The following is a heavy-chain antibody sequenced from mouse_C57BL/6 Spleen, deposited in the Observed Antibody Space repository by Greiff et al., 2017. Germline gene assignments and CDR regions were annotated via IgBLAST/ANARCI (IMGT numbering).Heavy chain of an antibody. V-gene: IGHV5-4*03. Sequence: EVMLVESGGGLVKPGGSLKLSCAASGFTFSSYAMSWVRQTPEKRLEWVATINDGGSYTYYPDNVKGRFTISRDNAKNNLYLQMSHLKSEDTAMYYCARSPYYYGSSYRYFDVWGTGTTVTVSS. J-gene: IGHJ1*03. CDR2: INDGGSYT. CDR3: ARSPYYYGSSYRYFDV. CDR1: GFTFSSYA. D-gene: IGHD1-1*01.